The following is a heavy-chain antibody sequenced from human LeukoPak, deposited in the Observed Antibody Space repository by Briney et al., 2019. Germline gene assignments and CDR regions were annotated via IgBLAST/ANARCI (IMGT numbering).Heavy chain of an antibody. CDR3: AKAAGYSYGHIDY. CDR2: ISWNSGGI. CDR1: GFTFDDYA. V-gene: IGHV3-9*03. D-gene: IGHD5-18*01. Sequence: GGSLRLSCAASGFTFDDYAMHWVRQAPGKGLEWVLGISWNSGGIGYADSVKGRFTISRDNAKNSLYLQMNSLRAEDMALYYCAKAAGYSYGHIDYWGQGTLVTVSS. J-gene: IGHJ4*02.